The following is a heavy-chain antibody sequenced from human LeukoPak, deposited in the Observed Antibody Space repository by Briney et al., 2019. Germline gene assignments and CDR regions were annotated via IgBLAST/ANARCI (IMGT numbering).Heavy chain of an antibody. Sequence: ASVKVSCKASGYTFTSYYMHWVRQAPGQGLEWMGIINPSGGSTSYAQKFQGRVTMTRDMSTSTVYMELSSLRSEDTAVYYCARAGEVYNSGSYLEYWGQGTLVTVSS. J-gene: IGHJ4*02. CDR2: INPSGGST. D-gene: IGHD6-19*01. CDR1: GYTFTSYY. V-gene: IGHV1-46*01. CDR3: ARAGEVYNSGSYLEY.